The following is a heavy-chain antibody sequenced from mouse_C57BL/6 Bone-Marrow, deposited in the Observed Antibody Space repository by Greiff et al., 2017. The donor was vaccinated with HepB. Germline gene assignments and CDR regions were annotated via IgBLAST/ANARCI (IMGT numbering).Heavy chain of an antibody. Sequence: EVKLVESGGDLVKPGGSLKLSCAASGFTFSSYGMSWVRQTPDKRLEWVATISSGGSYTYYPDSVKGRFTISRDNAKNTLYLQMSSLKSEDTAMYYCAREELYGSSYGYYAMDYWGQGTSVTVSS. V-gene: IGHV5-6*01. J-gene: IGHJ4*01. CDR3: AREELYGSSYGYYAMDY. D-gene: IGHD1-1*01. CDR2: ISSGGSYT. CDR1: GFTFSSYG.